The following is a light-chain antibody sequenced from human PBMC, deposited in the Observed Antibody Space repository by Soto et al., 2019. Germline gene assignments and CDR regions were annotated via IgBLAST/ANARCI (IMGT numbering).Light chain of an antibody. Sequence: EIVLTQSPGTLSLSPGERATLSCRASQSVSSSYLAWYQQKPGQAPRLLIYAASSRATDIPDRFSGSGSGTDFTLTISRLEPEDFAVYYCQQYGSPPYTFGQGTKLEIK. CDR3: QQYGSPPYT. CDR2: AAS. J-gene: IGKJ2*01. CDR1: QSVSSSY. V-gene: IGKV3-20*01.